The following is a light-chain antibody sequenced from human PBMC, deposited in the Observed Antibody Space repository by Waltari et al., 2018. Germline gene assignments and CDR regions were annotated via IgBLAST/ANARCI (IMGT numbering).Light chain of an antibody. V-gene: IGKV3-20*01. CDR3: QQYGSSPET. CDR1: QSVSSSY. CDR2: GAS. Sequence: EIVLTQSPGTLSLSPGERATLSCRASQSVSSSYLAWYQQTPGQAPRLLIYGASSRATGIPDRFSGRGSGTDFTLTISRLEPEDFAVYYCQQYGSSPETFGQGTKGEIK. J-gene: IGKJ1*01.